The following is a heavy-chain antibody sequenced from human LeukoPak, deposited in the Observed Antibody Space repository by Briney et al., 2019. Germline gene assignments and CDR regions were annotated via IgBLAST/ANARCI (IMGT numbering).Heavy chain of an antibody. CDR2: IKSNLNGGET. D-gene: IGHD2-21*02. V-gene: IGHV3-49*04. Sequence: GGSLRLSCRGSGVDFVEHSFTWVRQAPGKGLEWVGLIKSNLNGGETFYAASVAGRFTISTDDSSSSAFLLLDRVAIEGTSVYYCGRGLVVVVTNYMDVWGRGTTVTVSS. CDR3: GRGLVVVVTNYMDV. CDR1: GVDFVEHS. J-gene: IGHJ6*03.